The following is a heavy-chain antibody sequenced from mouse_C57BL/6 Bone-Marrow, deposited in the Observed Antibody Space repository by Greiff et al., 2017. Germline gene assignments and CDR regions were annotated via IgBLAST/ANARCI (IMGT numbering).Heavy chain of an antibody. Sequence: EVMLVESGGGLVQPGGSLSLSCAASGFTFTDYYMSWVRQPPGKALEWLGFIRNKANGYTTEYSASVKGRFTISRDNSQSILYLQMNALRAEDSATYYCARSPLITTVVPFAYWGQGTLVTVSA. CDR1: GFTFTDYY. V-gene: IGHV7-3*01. CDR2: IRNKANGYTT. D-gene: IGHD1-1*01. J-gene: IGHJ3*01. CDR3: ARSPLITTVVPFAY.